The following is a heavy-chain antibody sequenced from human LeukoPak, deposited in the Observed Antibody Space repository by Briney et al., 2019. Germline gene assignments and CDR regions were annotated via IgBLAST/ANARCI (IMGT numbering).Heavy chain of an antibody. D-gene: IGHD3-10*01. CDR3: ANKNYYGSGSYYNR. J-gene: IGHJ4*02. CDR1: GGSISSYF. Sequence: SETLSLTCTVSGGSISSYFWSWLRQPPGKGLEWIGEINHSGSTEYNPSLKSRVTISVDTSKNQFSLKLSSVTAADTAVYYCANKNYYGSGSYYNRWGQGTLVTVSS. CDR2: INHSGST. V-gene: IGHV4-34*01.